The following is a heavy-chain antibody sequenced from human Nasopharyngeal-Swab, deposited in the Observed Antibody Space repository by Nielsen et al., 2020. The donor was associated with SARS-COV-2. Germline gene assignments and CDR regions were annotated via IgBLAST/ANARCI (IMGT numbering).Heavy chain of an antibody. Sequence: GGSLRLSCAASGFVFSIYGMNWVRKAPGKGLEGVSSISSRRSNIYYADSVKGRFTISRDNAKNSLYLQMNSLRAEDTAVYYCARDIGGGRYGSDYWGQGTLVTVSS. J-gene: IGHJ4*02. CDR2: ISSRRSNI. CDR1: GFVFSIYG. CDR3: ARDIGGGRYGSDY. D-gene: IGHD3-16*01. V-gene: IGHV3-21*01.